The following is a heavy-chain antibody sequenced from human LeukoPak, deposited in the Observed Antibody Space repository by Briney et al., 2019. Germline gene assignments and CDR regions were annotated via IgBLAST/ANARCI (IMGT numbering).Heavy chain of an antibody. CDR1: GFTFSDYY. J-gene: IGHJ4*02. CDR3: AKDRPSVLRFLESGSRGPDY. CDR2: ISSSGSTI. D-gene: IGHD3-3*01. V-gene: IGHV3-11*04. Sequence: GGSLRLSCAASGFTFSDYYMSWIRQAPGKGLEWVSYISSSGSTIYYADSVKGRFTISRDNSKNTLYLQMNSLRAEDTAVYYCAKDRPSVLRFLESGSRGPDYWGQGTLVTVSS.